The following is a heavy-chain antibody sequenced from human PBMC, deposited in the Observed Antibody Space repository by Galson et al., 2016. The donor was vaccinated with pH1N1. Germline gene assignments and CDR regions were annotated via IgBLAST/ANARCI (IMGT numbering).Heavy chain of an antibody. CDR1: GFTLSDYW. CDR3: ARAVATRESF. CDR2: IKPDGSQT. D-gene: IGHD5-24*01. J-gene: IGHJ4*02. V-gene: IGHV3-7*03. Sequence: SLRLSCAASGFTLSDYWMNWVRQAPGKGLEWVANIKPDGSQTYYVDSVKGRFTISRDNVKNSMFLHMHSLRAEDTAVYYCARAVATRESFWGQGTLVTVSS.